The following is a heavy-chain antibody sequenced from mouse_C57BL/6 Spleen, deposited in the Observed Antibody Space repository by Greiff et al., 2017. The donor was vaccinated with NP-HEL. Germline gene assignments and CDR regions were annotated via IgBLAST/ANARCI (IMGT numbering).Heavy chain of an antibody. CDR2: IRNKANNHAT. CDR1: GFTFSDAW. CDR3: TRMGWDGGFDY. D-gene: IGHD4-1*01. J-gene: IGHJ2*01. V-gene: IGHV6-6*01. Sequence: EVKVEESGGGLVQPGGSMKLSCAASGFTFSDAWMDWVRQSPEKGLEWVAEIRNKANNHATYYAESVKGRFTISRDDSKSSVYLQMNSLRAEDTGIYYCTRMGWDGGFDYWGQGTTLTVSS.